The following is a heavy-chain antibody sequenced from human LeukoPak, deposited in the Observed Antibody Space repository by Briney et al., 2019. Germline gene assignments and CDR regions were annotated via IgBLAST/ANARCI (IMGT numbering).Heavy chain of an antibody. CDR1: GFTFSTSA. Sequence: GGSLRLSCAASGFTFSTSAMNWVRQVPGRGLEWVSSIDYDSSHIYYAASVRGRFTISRDNARDSVYLQMDSLRVEDTAVYYCTRDPLRYLRVGHYDYWGQGTLVAVSS. CDR2: IDYDSSHI. CDR3: TRDPLRYLRVGHYDY. D-gene: IGHD3-9*01. V-gene: IGHV3-21*01. J-gene: IGHJ4*02.